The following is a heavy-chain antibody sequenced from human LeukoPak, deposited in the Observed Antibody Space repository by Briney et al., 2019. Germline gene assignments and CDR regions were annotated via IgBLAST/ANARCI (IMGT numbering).Heavy chain of an antibody. D-gene: IGHD2-15*01. V-gene: IGHV4-61*02. Sequence: SQTLSLTCTVSGGSISSGSYYWSWIRQPAGKGLEWIGRIYTSGSTNYNPSLKSRVTTSVDTSKNQFSLKLSSVTAADTAVYYCARGIVVVAQLGFYFYYMDVWGKGTTVTISS. CDR3: ARGIVVVAQLGFYFYYMDV. CDR1: GGSISSGSYY. CDR2: IYTSGST. J-gene: IGHJ6*03.